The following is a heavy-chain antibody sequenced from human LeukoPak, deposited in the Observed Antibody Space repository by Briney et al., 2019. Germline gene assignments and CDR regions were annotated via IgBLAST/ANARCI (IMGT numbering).Heavy chain of an antibody. Sequence: GASVKVSCKASGYTFTSYDINWVRQAPGQGLEWMGWMNPNSGNTSYAQKFQGRVTMTRHTSISTAYMELSSLRSDDTAVYYCARGPGGSLTGDWFDPGGKGTLFTVSP. CDR2: MNPNSGNT. D-gene: IGHD2-15*01. V-gene: IGHV1-8*01. CDR3: ARGPGGSLTGDWFDP. CDR1: GYTFTSYD. J-gene: IGHJ5*02.